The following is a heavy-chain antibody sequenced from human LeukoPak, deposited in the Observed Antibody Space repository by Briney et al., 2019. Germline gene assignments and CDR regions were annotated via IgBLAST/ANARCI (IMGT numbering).Heavy chain of an antibody. Sequence: GGSLRLSCAAAGLTFSTNSMNWVRQAPGKGLEWVAVISYDGSNKYYADSVKGRFTISRDNSKNTLYLQMNSLRAEDTAVYYCARVGNSWTFYYYYGMDVWGQGTTVTVSS. CDR2: ISYDGSNK. J-gene: IGHJ6*02. CDR1: GLTFSTNS. D-gene: IGHD6-13*01. CDR3: ARVGNSWTFYYYYGMDV. V-gene: IGHV3-30*03.